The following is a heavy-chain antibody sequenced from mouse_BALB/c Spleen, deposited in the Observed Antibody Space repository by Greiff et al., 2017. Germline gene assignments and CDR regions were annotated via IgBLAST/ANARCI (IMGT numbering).Heavy chain of an antibody. CDR2: IWAGGST. V-gene: IGHV2-9*02. CDR3: ARDRYDGYYWYFDV. J-gene: IGHJ1*01. D-gene: IGHD2-3*01. Sequence: QVQLKESGPGLVAPSQSLSITCTVSGFSLTSYGVHWVRQPPGKGLEWLGVIWAGGSTNYNSALMSRLSISKDNSKSQVFLKMNSLQTDDTAMYYCARDRYDGYYWYFDVWGAGTTVTVSS. CDR1: GFSLTSYG.